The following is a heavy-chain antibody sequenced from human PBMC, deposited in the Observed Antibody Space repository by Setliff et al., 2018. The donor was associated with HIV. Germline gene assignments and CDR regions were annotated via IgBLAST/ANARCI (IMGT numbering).Heavy chain of an antibody. D-gene: IGHD2-2*01. CDR1: GGPLSGHY. Sequence: SETLSLTCAVYGGPLSGHYWSWIRQPPGQGLEWIGETSHNGKTNYNPSLKSRVTISVDTSKNQFSLKLTSVTAADTAVYYCVTSSSWSSRLNFWGPGMLVTVS. CDR2: TSHNGKT. V-gene: IGHV4-34*01. CDR3: VTSSSWSSRLNF. J-gene: IGHJ4*02.